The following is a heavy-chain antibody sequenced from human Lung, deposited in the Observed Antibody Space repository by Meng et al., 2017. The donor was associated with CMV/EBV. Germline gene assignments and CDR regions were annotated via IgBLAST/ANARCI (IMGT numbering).Heavy chain of an antibody. V-gene: IGHV4-39*07. J-gene: IGHJ4*02. D-gene: IGHD3-22*01. CDR1: GGSISSSDYY. CDR2: IHYDGTT. Sequence: SXTXSLXCTVSGGSISSSDYYWSWLRQTPGKGLEDFGSIHYDGTTYYNPSLKSRVTMSLDASKNQFSLRLSSVTAADTAVYYCARDYKYDTSPFDYWVRGTXVTVSS. CDR3: ARDYKYDTSPFDY.